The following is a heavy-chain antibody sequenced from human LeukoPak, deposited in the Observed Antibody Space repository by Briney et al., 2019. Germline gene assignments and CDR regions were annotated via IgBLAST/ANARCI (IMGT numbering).Heavy chain of an antibody. Sequence: GGSLRLSCAASGFTFSSYEMNWVRQAPGKGLEWVSTISGSDSSTHYADSVKGRFTISRDNSKNTLYLQMNSLRADDTAVYYCVKSGYNRFDYWGQGTLVTVSS. D-gene: IGHD5-24*01. CDR1: GFTFSSYE. V-gene: IGHV3-23*01. CDR2: ISGSDSST. CDR3: VKSGYNRFDY. J-gene: IGHJ4*02.